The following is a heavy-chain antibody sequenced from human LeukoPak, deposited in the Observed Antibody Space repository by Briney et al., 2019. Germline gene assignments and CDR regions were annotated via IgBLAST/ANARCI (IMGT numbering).Heavy chain of an antibody. D-gene: IGHD3-10*01. CDR1: GYTFTSYD. CDR2: MNPNSGNT. V-gene: IGHV1-8*01. Sequence: GASVKVSCKASGYTFTSYDINWVRQATGQGLEWMGWMNPNSGNTGYAQKFQGRVTMTRNTSISTAYMELSSLRSEDTAVYYCARDTHYYGSGSYRCVGCGGRAFDPWGQGTLVTVSS. J-gene: IGHJ5*02. CDR3: ARDTHYYGSGSYRCVGCGGRAFDP.